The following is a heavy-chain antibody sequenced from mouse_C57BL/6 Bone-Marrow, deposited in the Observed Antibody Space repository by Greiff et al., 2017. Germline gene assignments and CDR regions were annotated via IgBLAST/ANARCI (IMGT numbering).Heavy chain of an antibody. V-gene: IGHV5-9-1*02. D-gene: IGHD1-1*01. CDR2: ISSGGDYI. J-gene: IGHJ2*01. CDR3: TRDTTVVGPDYFDY. Sequence: EVKLVESGEGLVKPGGSLKLSCAASGFTFSSYAMSWVRQTPEKRLEWVAYISSGGDYIYYADTVKGRFTISRDNARNTLYLQMSSLKSEDTAMYYCTRDTTVVGPDYFDYWGQGTTLTVSS. CDR1: GFTFSSYA.